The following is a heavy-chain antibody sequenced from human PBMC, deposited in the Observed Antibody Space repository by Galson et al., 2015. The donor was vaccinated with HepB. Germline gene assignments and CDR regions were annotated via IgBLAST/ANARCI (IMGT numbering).Heavy chain of an antibody. CDR1: GGTFSSYT. Sequence: SVKVSCKASGGTFSSYTISWVRQAPGQGLEWMGRIIPILGIANYAQKFQGRVTITADKSTSTAYMELSSLRSEDTAVYYCARGRAGGSQYFDLWGRGTLVTVSS. J-gene: IGHJ2*01. D-gene: IGHD3-16*01. V-gene: IGHV1-69*02. CDR3: ARGRAGGSQYFDL. CDR2: IIPILGIA.